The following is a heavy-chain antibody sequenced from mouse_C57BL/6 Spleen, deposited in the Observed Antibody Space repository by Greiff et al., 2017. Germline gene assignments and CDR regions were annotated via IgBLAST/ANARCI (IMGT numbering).Heavy chain of an antibody. CDR2: ISDGGSYT. CDR3: ARDREDYDYFGY. CDR1: GFTFSSYA. Sequence: EVQRVESGGGLVKPGGSLKLSCAASGFTFSSYAMSWVRQTPEKRLEWVATISDGGSYTYYPDNVKGRFTISRDNAKNNLYLQMSHLKSEDTAMYYCARDREDYDYFGYWGQGTTLTVSS. J-gene: IGHJ2*01. V-gene: IGHV5-4*01. D-gene: IGHD2-4*01.